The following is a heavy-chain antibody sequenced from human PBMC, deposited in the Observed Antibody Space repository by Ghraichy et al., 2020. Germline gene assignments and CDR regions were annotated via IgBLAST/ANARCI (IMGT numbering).Heavy chain of an antibody. J-gene: IGHJ6*02. V-gene: IGHV3-30*18. CDR2: ISYDGSNK. CDR1: GFTFSSYG. CDR3: AKDPGGVVLLWFGELLTRGMDV. D-gene: IGHD3-10*01. Sequence: LSLTCAASGFTFSSYGMHWVRQAPGKGLEWVAVISYDGSNKYYADSVKGRFTISRDNSKNTLYLQMNSLRAEDTAVYYCAKDPGGVVLLWFGELLTRGMDVWGQGTTVTVSS.